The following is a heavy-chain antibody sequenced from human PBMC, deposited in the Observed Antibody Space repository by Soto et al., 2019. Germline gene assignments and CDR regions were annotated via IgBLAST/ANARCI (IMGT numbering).Heavy chain of an antibody. J-gene: IGHJ4*02. Sequence: ASVKVSCKASGYTFTSYGISWVRQAPGQGLEWMGWISAYNGNTNYAQKLQGRVTMTTDTSTSTAYMELRSLRSDDTAVYYCGRDQFDSYGPKGGLDYWGQGTLVTVSS. CDR2: ISAYNGNT. D-gene: IGHD5-18*01. V-gene: IGHV1-18*01. CDR1: GYTFTSYG. CDR3: GRDQFDSYGPKGGLDY.